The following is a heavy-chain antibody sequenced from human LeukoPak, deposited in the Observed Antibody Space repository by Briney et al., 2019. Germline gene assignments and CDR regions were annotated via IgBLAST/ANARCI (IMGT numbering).Heavy chain of an antibody. CDR1: GFTFSSYA. D-gene: IGHD3-22*01. CDR2: ISGSGGST. CDR3: AKGDGRIVVVPYSALDY. Sequence: PGGSLRLSCAASGFTFSSYAMSWVRQAPGKGLEWVSAISGSGGSTYYADSVKGRFTISRDNSKNTLYLQMNSLRAEDTAVYYCAKGDGRIVVVPYSALDYWGQGTLVTVSS. J-gene: IGHJ4*02. V-gene: IGHV3-23*01.